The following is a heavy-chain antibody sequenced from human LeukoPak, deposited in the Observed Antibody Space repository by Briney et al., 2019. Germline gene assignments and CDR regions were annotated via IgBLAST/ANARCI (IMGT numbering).Heavy chain of an antibody. J-gene: IGHJ4*02. CDR1: GGSASSGSYY. CDR3: ARSLGGATIDY. D-gene: IGHD1-26*01. CDR2: IYYSGST. Sequence: SETLSLTCTVSGGSASSGSYYWSWIRQPPGKGLEWIGYIYYSGSTNYNPSLKSRVTISVDTSKNQFSLKLSSVTAADTAVYYCARSLGGATIDYWGQGTLVTVSS. V-gene: IGHV4-61*01.